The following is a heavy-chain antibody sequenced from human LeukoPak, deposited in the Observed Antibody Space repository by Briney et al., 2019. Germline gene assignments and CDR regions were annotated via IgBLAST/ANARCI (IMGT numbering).Heavy chain of an antibody. D-gene: IGHD3-22*01. Sequence: PGGSLRLSCAASGFTFSSYWMTWVRQAPGKGLEWVANIKEDGSARYYVDSVKGRFTISRDNAYNSLYLQMNSLRAEDTAVYYCAKPSNNYYDSSGYFDYWGQGTLVTVSS. V-gene: IGHV3-7*03. J-gene: IGHJ4*02. CDR2: IKEDGSAR. CDR1: GFTFSSYW. CDR3: AKPSNNYYDSSGYFDY.